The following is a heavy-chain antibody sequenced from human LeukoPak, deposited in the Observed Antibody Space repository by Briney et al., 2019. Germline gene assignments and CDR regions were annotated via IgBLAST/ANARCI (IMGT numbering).Heavy chain of an antibody. D-gene: IGHD6-19*01. Sequence: SETLSLTCTVSGYSISSGYYWGWIRQPPGKGLEWIGSIHHSGSTNYNPSLKSRVTISLDTSKNQFSLKLSSVTAADTAVYYCARGIAVAGRVDVGKFDYWGQGTLVTVSS. J-gene: IGHJ4*02. CDR3: ARGIAVAGRVDVGKFDY. CDR1: GYSISSGYY. CDR2: IHHSGST. V-gene: IGHV4-38-2*02.